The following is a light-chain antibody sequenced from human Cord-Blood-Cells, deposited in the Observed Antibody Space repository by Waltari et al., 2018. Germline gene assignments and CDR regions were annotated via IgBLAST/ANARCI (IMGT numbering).Light chain of an antibody. CDR3: QLRSNWPPFT. V-gene: IGKV3-11*01. J-gene: IGKJ3*01. Sequence: EIVLTQSPATLSLSPGERATLSCRASQSVSSYLAWYQQKPGQAPRLLIYDASNRATGIPARFSGSGSGTDFTLTIRSLEPEDFAVYYCQLRSNWPPFTFGPGTKVDIK. CDR2: DAS. CDR1: QSVSSY.